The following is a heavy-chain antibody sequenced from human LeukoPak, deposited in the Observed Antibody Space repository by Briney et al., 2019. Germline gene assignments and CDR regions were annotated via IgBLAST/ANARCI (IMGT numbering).Heavy chain of an antibody. J-gene: IGHJ4*02. CDR2: ISSSGSTI. CDR1: GFTFSDYY. Sequence: GGSLRLSCAASGFTFSDYYMSWIRQAPGKGQERVSYISSSGSTIYYADSVKGRFTISRDNAKHSLYLQMNSLRAEDTAVYYCARGLGSGWPYYFDYWGQGTLVTVSS. V-gene: IGHV3-11*01. D-gene: IGHD6-19*01. CDR3: ARGLGSGWPYYFDY.